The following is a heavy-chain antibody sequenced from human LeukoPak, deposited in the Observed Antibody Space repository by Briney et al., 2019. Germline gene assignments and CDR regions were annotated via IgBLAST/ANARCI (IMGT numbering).Heavy chain of an antibody. CDR3: ATAPAAADSS. V-gene: IGHV3-7*01. J-gene: IGHJ5*02. Sequence: TGGSLRLSCAPSGFTFSNFGLHWVHQSPGKGLEWVANINRDGTKTTYVDSVKGRFTISRDNAKNSLFLHMSSLRAEDTAVYYCATAPAAADSSWGQGTLVAVSS. D-gene: IGHD6-13*01. CDR2: INRDGTKT. CDR1: GFTFSNFG.